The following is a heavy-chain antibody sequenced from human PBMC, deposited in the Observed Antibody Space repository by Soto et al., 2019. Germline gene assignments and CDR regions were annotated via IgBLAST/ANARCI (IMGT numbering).Heavy chain of an antibody. CDR2: IYYSGSS. V-gene: IGHV4-31*03. J-gene: IGHJ5*02. D-gene: IGHD2-15*01. CDR3: ARIADCGGGRCRANWFDP. Sequence: PSETLSLTCTVSGDSITSDYYWSWIRQHPGKGLEWIGYIYYSGSSYYNPSLKSRATISVDTSKNQFSLRLSSVTAADTAVYYCARIADCGGGRCRANWFDPWGQGSLVTVSS. CDR1: GDSITSDYY.